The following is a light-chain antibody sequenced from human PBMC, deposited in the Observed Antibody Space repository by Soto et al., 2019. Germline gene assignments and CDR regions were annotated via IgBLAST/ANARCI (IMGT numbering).Light chain of an antibody. CDR3: QQYNRYYT. CDR1: QSISSW. Sequence: DIQMTQSPSTLSASVGDRVTITCRASQSISSWLAWYQQKPGKAPKLLIYKASSLESGVPSRFSGSGSGTEFTLTISSLQPDDFATYCCQQYNRYYTFGQGTKLEIK. V-gene: IGKV1-5*03. J-gene: IGKJ2*01. CDR2: KAS.